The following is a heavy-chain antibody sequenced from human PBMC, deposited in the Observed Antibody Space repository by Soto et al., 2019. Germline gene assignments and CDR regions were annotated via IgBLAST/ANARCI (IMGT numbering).Heavy chain of an antibody. D-gene: IGHD2-15*01. Sequence: LRLSFAASGFTFSDYSMTWVRQAPGKLLECGANIRQDGTEHYYVDSVRGRFTMSRDNAKRSLYLQMNRLRPEDTAVYYCAREIVVIGNCSGGTCHPGFDHWGQGTLVTVSS. V-gene: IGHV3-7*03. J-gene: IGHJ4*02. CDR3: AREIVVIGNCSGGTCHPGFDH. CDR1: GFTFSDYS. CDR2: IRQDGTEH.